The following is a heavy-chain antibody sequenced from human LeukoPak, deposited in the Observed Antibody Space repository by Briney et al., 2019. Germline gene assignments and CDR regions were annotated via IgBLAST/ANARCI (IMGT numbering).Heavy chain of an antibody. CDR3: AGSRDGYNYGPYWYFDL. J-gene: IGHJ2*01. V-gene: IGHV1-24*01. Sequence: ASVKVSCKVSGYTLTELSMHWVRQAPGKGLEWMGGFDPEDGETIYAQKFQGRVTMTEDTSTDTAYMELSSLRSEDTAVYYCAGSRDGYNYGPYWYFDLWGRGTLVTVSS. CDR1: GYTLTELS. D-gene: IGHD5-24*01. CDR2: FDPEDGET.